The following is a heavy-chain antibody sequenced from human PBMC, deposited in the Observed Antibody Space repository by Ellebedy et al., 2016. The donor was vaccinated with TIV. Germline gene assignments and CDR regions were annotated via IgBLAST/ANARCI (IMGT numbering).Heavy chain of an antibody. CDR3: ARETFNDVDLKLWGIFDI. Sequence: GGSLRLSCAVSGLIVIDSYLSWVRQAPGKGLEWVSVVYSGDTTYYADSVKGRFTISKDNSKNTLNLQMNSLRAEDTAVYFCARETFNDVDLKLWGIFDIWGHGTMVTVSS. D-gene: IGHD3-16*01. CDR2: VYSGDTT. J-gene: IGHJ3*02. V-gene: IGHV3-66*01. CDR1: GLIVIDSY.